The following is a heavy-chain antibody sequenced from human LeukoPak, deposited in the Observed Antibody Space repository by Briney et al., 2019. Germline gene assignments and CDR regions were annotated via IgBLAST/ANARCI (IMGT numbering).Heavy chain of an antibody. J-gene: IGHJ5*02. CDR1: GYTFTGYY. Sequence: GSVKVSCKASGYTFTGYYIHWVRQAPGQGLEWMGWISAYNGNTNYAQKLQGRVTMTTDTSTSTAYMELRSLRSDDTAVYYCARDQEVRGNWFDPWGQGTLVTVSS. CDR3: ARDQEVRGNWFDP. V-gene: IGHV1-18*04. CDR2: ISAYNGNT. D-gene: IGHD3-10*01.